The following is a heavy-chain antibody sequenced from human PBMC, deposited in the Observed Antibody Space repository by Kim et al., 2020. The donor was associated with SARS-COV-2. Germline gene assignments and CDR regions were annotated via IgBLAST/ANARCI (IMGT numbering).Heavy chain of an antibody. Sequence: ASVKVSCKASGYTFTGYYLHWVRQAPGQGLEWMGRINPNSGGTNYAQNFQGRVTMTRDTSISTAYMGLSRWKSEATPGYYVWKPRITIQKNYTMDSGGQG. D-gene: IGHD3-9*01. CDR3: WKPRITIQKNYTMDS. CDR2: INPNSGGT. CDR1: GYTFTGYY. J-gene: IGHJ5*01. V-gene: IGHV1-2*06.